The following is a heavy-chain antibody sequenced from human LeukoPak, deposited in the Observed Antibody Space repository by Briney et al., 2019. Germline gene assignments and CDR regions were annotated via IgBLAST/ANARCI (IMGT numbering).Heavy chain of an antibody. CDR1: GFTFEEYA. Sequence: GGSLRLSCAASGFTFEEYAMHWVRQAPGKGLEWVAGITWNSGNTAYADSVQGRFTISRDNAQNSLYLHMNNLRAEDTAFYYCANGKSYYYSSGGGFWGQGTLVTVSS. D-gene: IGHD3-10*01. J-gene: IGHJ4*02. CDR3: ANGKSYYYSSGGGF. V-gene: IGHV3-9*01. CDR2: ITWNSGNT.